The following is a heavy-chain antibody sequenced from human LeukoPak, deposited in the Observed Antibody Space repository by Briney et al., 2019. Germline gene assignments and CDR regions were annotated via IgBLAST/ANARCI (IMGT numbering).Heavy chain of an antibody. CDR3: AGEETDYDILTGYYNAAFDI. V-gene: IGHV3-7*03. J-gene: IGHJ3*02. D-gene: IGHD3-9*01. CDR1: GFTFSSYW. Sequence: HGGSLRLSCAASGFTFSSYWMSWVRQAPGKGLEWVANIKQDGSEKYYVDSVKGRFTISRDNAKNSLYLQMNSLRAEDTAVYYCAGEETDYDILTGYYNAAFDIWGQGTMVTVSS. CDR2: IKQDGSEK.